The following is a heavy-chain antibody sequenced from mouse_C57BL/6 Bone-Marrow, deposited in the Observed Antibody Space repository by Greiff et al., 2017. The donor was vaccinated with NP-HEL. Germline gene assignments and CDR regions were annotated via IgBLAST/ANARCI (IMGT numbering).Heavy chain of an antibody. V-gene: IGHV7-1*01. D-gene: IGHD1-1*01. CDR2: SRNKANDYTT. J-gene: IGHJ1*03. CDR1: GFTFSDFY. Sequence: EVQRVESGGGLVQSGRSLRLSCATSGFTFSDFYMEWVRQAPGKGLEWIAASRNKANDYTTEYSASVKGRFIVSRDTSQSILYLQMNALRAEDTAIYYCARDAYGSSYAGYFDVWGTGTTVTVSS. CDR3: ARDAYGSSYAGYFDV.